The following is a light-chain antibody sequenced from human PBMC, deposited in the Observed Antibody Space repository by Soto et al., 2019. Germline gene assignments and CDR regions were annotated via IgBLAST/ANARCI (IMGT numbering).Light chain of an antibody. CDR2: GAS. J-gene: IGKJ1*01. CDR1: QGIRND. CDR3: LQDYNYPRT. V-gene: IGKV1-6*01. Sequence: AIQMTQSPSSLSASVGDRVTVTCRASQGIRNDLAWYLQKPGKAPKLLIYGASSLQSGVPSRFSGSGSGTDFTPPISSLPPDDFGTYYCLQDYNYPRTFGQGTKVDIK.